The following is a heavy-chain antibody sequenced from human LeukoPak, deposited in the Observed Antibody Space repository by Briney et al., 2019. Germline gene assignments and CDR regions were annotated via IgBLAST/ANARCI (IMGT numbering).Heavy chain of an antibody. CDR1: GFTFSSYA. V-gene: IGHV3-23*01. D-gene: IGHD3-9*01. CDR2: ISGSGGNT. CDR3: ARVDYDILTGYYAHYYYYYMDV. J-gene: IGHJ6*03. Sequence: GGSLRLSRAASGFTFSSYAMSWVRQAPGKGLEWVSAISGSGGNTYYADSVKGRFTISRDNSKNSLYLQMNSLRAEDTAVYYCARVDYDILTGYYAHYYYYYMDVWGKGTTVTISS.